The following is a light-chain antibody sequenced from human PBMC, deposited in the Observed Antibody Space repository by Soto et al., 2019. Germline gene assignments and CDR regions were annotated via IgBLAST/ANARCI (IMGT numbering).Light chain of an antibody. V-gene: IGKV3-11*01. J-gene: IGKJ4*01. CDR1: QRLDSY. CDR3: QQRRSCPIT. CDR2: DAS. Sequence: EIVLTQSPDTLALSPGERATLSCRASQRLDSYLAWYQQNPGQATRLLIYDASNRATVVTAWLSGSGSGTDFTLTINSLVPEDFAVYYCQQRRSCPITSGRGTKVQIK.